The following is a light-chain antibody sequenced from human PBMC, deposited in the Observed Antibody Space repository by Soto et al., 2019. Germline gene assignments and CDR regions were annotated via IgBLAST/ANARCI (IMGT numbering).Light chain of an antibody. CDR3: QQYHSYSLT. J-gene: IGKJ4*01. V-gene: IGKV1-5*01. Sequence: DIQMTQSPSTLSASVGDRVTITSRASQSISSRLAWCQQKPGKAPKLLIYDASSWESGVPSRFSGSGSGTEFTLTISSLQPDDFATYSCQQYHSYSLTFGGGTKVEIK. CDR1: QSISSR. CDR2: DAS.